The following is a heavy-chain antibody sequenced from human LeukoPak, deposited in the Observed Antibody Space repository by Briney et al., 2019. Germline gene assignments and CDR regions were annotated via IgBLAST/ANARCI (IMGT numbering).Heavy chain of an antibody. CDR2: IDWDDDR. V-gene: IGHV2-70*11. D-gene: IGHD5-24*01. CDR1: GFSLSTSGMC. Sequence: SGPALVKPTQTLTLTCTFSGFSLSTSGMCVSWIRQPPGKALERLARIDWDDDRYYNTSLKTRLTISKDTSKNQVVLTMTNMDPVDTATYYCARSSRDHYYNYGMDVWGQGTTVTVSS. J-gene: IGHJ6*02. CDR3: ARSSRDHYYNYGMDV.